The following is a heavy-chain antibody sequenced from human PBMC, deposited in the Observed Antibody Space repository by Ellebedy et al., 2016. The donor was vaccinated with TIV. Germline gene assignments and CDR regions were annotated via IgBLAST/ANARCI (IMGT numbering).Heavy chain of an antibody. D-gene: IGHD4-17*01. CDR1: GFTFSSYS. CDR3: ARDMDGDYGMDV. J-gene: IGHJ6*02. Sequence: GESLKISCAASGFTFSSYSMNWVRQAPGKGLEWVSSISSSSSYIYYADSVKGRFTISRDNAKNSLYLQMNSLRAEDTAVYYCARDMDGDYGMDVWGQGTTVTVSS. CDR2: ISSSSSYI. V-gene: IGHV3-21*01.